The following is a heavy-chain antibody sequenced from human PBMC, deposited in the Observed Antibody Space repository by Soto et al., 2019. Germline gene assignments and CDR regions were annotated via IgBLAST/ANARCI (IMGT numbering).Heavy chain of an antibody. CDR1: GYTFTSYW. CDR2: IYPGDSNT. CDR3: XRQGYCSTTACYAVDY. V-gene: IGHV5-51*01. Sequence: PGESLKISCKGSGYTFTSYWIGWVRQMPGKGLEWMGIIYPGDSNTRYSPSFQGQVTISADKSISTAYLQCSSLKATDTAMYFCXRQGYCSTTACYAVDYWGQGTLVTVSS. D-gene: IGHD2-2*01. J-gene: IGHJ4*02.